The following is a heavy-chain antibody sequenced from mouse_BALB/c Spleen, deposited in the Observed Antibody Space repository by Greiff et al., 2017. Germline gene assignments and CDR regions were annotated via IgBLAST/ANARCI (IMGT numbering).Heavy chain of an antibody. J-gene: IGHJ1*01. Sequence: QVQLKQSGAELVRPGTSVKVSCKASGYAFTNYLIEWVKQRPGQGLEWIGVINPGSGGTNYNEKFKGKATLTADKSSSTAYMQLSSLTSDDSAVYFCARGLRRPHWYFDVWGAGTTVTVSS. CDR2: INPGSGGT. CDR3: ARGLRRPHWYFDV. CDR1: GYAFTNYL. D-gene: IGHD2-4*01. V-gene: IGHV1-54*03.